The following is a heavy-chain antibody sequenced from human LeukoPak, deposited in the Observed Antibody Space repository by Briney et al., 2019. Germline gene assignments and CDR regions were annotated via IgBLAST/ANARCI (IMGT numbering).Heavy chain of an antibody. Sequence: GGSLRLSCAASGFTFSSYWMSWVRQAPGKGLEWVANIKQDGSEKYYVDSVKGRFTISRDNAKNSLYLPMNSLRAEDTAVYYCASFGWELLFDYWGQGTLVTVSS. CDR3: ASFGWELLFDY. CDR1: GFTFSSYW. D-gene: IGHD1-26*01. CDR2: IKQDGSEK. J-gene: IGHJ4*02. V-gene: IGHV3-7*01.